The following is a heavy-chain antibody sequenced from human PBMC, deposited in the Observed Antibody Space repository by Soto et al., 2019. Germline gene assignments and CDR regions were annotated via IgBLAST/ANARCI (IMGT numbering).Heavy chain of an antibody. Sequence: PGGSLRLSCAASGFTFSSYLMSWVRQAPGKGLEWVANIKQDGSEKYYVDSVKGRFTISRDNAKNSLYLQMNSLRAEDTAVYYCARFYYDSSGYLPSPYYSSYGMDVWGQGTTVIVSS. CDR2: IKQDGSEK. CDR3: ARFYYDSSGYLPSPYYSSYGMDV. J-gene: IGHJ6*02. D-gene: IGHD3-22*01. V-gene: IGHV3-7*04. CDR1: GFTFSSYL.